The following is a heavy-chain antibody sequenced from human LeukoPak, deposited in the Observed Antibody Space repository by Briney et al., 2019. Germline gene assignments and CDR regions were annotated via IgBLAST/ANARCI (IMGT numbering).Heavy chain of an antibody. D-gene: IGHD1-26*01. J-gene: IGHJ3*02. Sequence: PGGSLRLSCAASGFTFSSYSMNWVRQAPGKGLEWVSYISSSSSTTYCADSVKGRFTISRDNSKNTLYPQMNSLRAEDTAVYYCARASIVGATSRAFDIWGQGTMVTVSS. CDR2: ISSSSSTT. CDR1: GFTFSSYS. V-gene: IGHV3-48*01. CDR3: ARASIVGATSRAFDI.